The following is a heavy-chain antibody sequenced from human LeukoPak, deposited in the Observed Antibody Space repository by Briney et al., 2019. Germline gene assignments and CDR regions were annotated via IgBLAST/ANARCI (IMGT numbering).Heavy chain of an antibody. D-gene: IGHD5-24*01. J-gene: IGHJ4*02. CDR2: ISNDERNK. CDR1: GFNFHNFA. CDR3: ARPSPPGDGYNPCDY. Sequence: GGSLRLSCEASGFNFHNFAMHWVRQAPGRGLEWVAVISNDERNKYYTDSVKGRFTISRDNSKSTVYLQMNSLRPEDTAVYYCARPSPPGDGYNPCDYWGPGALVIVSS. V-gene: IGHV3-30*04.